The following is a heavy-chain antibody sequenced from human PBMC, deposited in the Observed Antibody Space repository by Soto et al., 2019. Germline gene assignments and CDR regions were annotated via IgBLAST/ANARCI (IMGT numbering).Heavy chain of an antibody. CDR1: GYDFFKYN. D-gene: IGHD2-21*02. CDR2: INPNGGYT. J-gene: IGHJ4*02. V-gene: IGHV1-46*01. Sequence: QVQLVQSGAEVKKPGASVKVSCKTSGYDFFKYNMHWVRQAPGQGLEWMGVINPNGGYTRHAQKFKGRVIMTRETSSKIVYMELSGLTSADTAMYYCTRADSDVVILPDVRPLFDLWGQGALVTVSS. CDR3: TRADSDVVILPDVRPLFDL.